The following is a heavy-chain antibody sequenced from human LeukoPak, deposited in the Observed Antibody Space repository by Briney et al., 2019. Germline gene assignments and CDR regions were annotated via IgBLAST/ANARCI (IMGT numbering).Heavy chain of an antibody. CDR3: ARFGYYYGSGRGQQTGDY. D-gene: IGHD3-10*01. Sequence: PGGSLRLSCAPSVFTFSSYWMHWVRQAPGKGLVGVSRLNSDGSSTSYADSVKGRFTISRDNAKNTLYLQMNSLRAEDTAVYYCARFGYYYGSGRGQQTGDYWGQGTLVTVSS. J-gene: IGHJ4*02. CDR2: LNSDGSST. V-gene: IGHV3-74*01. CDR1: VFTFSSYW.